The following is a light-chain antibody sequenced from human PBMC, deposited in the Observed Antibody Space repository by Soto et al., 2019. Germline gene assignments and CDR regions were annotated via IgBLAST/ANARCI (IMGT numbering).Light chain of an antibody. V-gene: IGKV3-20*01. Sequence: EIVLTQSPGTLSLSPRERSTVSCRASQSVGGSSLAWYQQRPGQAPRLLIYDTSKRATGIPDRFSGSGSGTDFTLTISRLEPEDFAVYYCQQYQNSPRTFGQGTKVDIK. CDR1: QSVGGSS. CDR2: DTS. J-gene: IGKJ1*01. CDR3: QQYQNSPRT.